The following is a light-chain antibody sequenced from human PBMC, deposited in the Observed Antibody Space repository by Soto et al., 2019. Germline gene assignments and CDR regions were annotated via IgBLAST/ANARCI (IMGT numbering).Light chain of an antibody. J-gene: IGKJ4*01. CDR1: QGISSY. CDR2: DVS. CDR3: QQGYSIHALT. V-gene: IGKV1-39*01. Sequence: DIQLTQSPSSLSASVGDRVTITCRVSQGISSYLNWYRQKPGKVPRLLISDVSTLQSGVPGRFRGSGSETEFTLTITYLQPEDFATYYCQQGYSIHALTFGGGTKVELK.